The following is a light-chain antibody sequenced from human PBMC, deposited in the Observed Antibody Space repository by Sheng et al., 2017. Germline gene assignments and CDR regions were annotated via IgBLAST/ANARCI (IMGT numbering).Light chain of an antibody. J-gene: IGKJ4*01. V-gene: IGKV3-11*01. CDR2: DAS. CDR3: QQRSNWPLT. CDR1: RSVRSS. Sequence: EIVLTQSPATLSLSPGERATLSCRASRSVRSSLAWYQQKPGQAPRLLIYDASNRATGISARFSGSGSGTDFTLTISSLEPEDFALYYCQQRSNWPLTFGGGTKVEIK.